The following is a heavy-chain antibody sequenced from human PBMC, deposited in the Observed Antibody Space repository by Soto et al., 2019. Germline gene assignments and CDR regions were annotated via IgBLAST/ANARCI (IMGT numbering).Heavy chain of an antibody. Sequence: EVQVVESGGGLVQPGGSLRLSCAASGFTFTDHHMDWLRQAPGKGLEWVGRIRNKAVSHTTEYAASVRGRFTISRDDSKNSVYLQMNSLKTEDTAVYYCARDGNNYSLDYWGQGTLVTVSS. CDR2: IRNKAVSHTT. D-gene: IGHD2-21*01. V-gene: IGHV3-72*01. CDR1: GFTFTDHH. CDR3: ARDGNNYSLDY. J-gene: IGHJ4*02.